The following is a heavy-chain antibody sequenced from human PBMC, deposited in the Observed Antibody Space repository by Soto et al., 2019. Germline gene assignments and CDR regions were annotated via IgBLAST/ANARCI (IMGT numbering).Heavy chain of an antibody. Sequence: EVQLLESGGGLVQPGGSLRLSCAASGFTFSSYAMSWVRQAPGKGLEWVSGISWNSGSIGYADSVKGRFTISRDNAKNSLYLQMNSLRAEDTALYYCAKDIASDGDYVRGFDYWGQGTLVTVSS. CDR1: GFTFSSYA. J-gene: IGHJ4*02. D-gene: IGHD4-17*01. V-gene: IGHV3-9*01. CDR2: ISWNSGSI. CDR3: AKDIASDGDYVRGFDY.